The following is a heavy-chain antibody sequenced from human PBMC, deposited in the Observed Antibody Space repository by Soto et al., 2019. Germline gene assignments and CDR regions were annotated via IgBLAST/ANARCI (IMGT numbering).Heavy chain of an antibody. D-gene: IGHD2-15*01. V-gene: IGHV4-30-4*01. Sequence: PSETLSLTCSVSGDSISTVDYFWAWIRQPPGQALEYIGYIYKSTTTYYNPSFEGRVAISLDTSKSQFSLTVTSVTAADTAVYFCARGRYCLTGRCFPNWFDSWGKGTLVTVSS. CDR1: GDSISTVDYF. CDR2: IYKSTTT. CDR3: ARGRYCLTGRCFPNWFDS. J-gene: IGHJ5*01.